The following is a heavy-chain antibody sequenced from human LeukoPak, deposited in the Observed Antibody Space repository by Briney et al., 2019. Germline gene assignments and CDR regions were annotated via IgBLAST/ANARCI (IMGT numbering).Heavy chain of an antibody. Sequence: GASVKVSCKASGGTFSSCAIGWVRQAPGQGLEWMGGIIPIFGTANYAQKFQGRVTITADKSTSTAYMELSSLRSEDTAVYYCARAGGLQGGYYYYYGMDVWGKGTTVTVSS. J-gene: IGHJ6*04. CDR2: IIPIFGTA. D-gene: IGHD2-21*01. CDR1: GGTFSSCA. V-gene: IGHV1-69*06. CDR3: ARAGGLQGGYYYYYGMDV.